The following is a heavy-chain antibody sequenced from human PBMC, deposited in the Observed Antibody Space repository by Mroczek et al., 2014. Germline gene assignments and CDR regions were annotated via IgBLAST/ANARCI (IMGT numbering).Heavy chain of an antibody. CDR2: IYTSGST. CDR3: ARGPNYYDSSGPXSGAFDI. D-gene: IGHD3-22*01. CDR1: GGSISSYY. V-gene: IGHV4-4*07. Sequence: QVQLQESGPGLVKPSETLSLTCTVSGGSISSYYWSWIRQPAGKGLEWIGRIYTSGSTNYNPSLKSRVTMSVDTSKNQFSLKLSSVTAADTAVYYCARGPNYYDSSGPXSGAFDIWGQGTMVTVSS. J-gene: IGHJ3*02.